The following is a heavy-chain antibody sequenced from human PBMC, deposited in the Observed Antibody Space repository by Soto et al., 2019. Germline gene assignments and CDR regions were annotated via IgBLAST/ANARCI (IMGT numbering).Heavy chain of an antibody. Sequence: EVQLLESGGGLVQPGGSLRLSWAASGFTVSAYAMGWVRQAPGKGLEWVSTIHGGGGATHYADSVKGRFTISRDDSTNTLYAQMNSLRAEDTAVYYCAKFEGHPLEFWYLDFWGRGTLVTVSS. V-gene: IGHV3-23*01. CDR2: IHGGGGAT. CDR3: AKFEGHPLEFWYLDF. J-gene: IGHJ2*01. D-gene: IGHD1-1*01. CDR1: GFTVSAYA.